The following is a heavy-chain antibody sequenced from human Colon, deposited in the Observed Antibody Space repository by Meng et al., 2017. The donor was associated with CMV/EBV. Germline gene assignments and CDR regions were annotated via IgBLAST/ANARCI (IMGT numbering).Heavy chain of an antibody. V-gene: IGHV1-8*01. D-gene: IGHD6-13*01. Sequence: CKTSGYTFRYFDITWVRQASGQGLEWMGWMNPNSGNTGYAQKFEGRVTMTRNTAINTAYLELDSLRSEDTAVYYCATVIYGSRWSDYWGQGTLVTVSS. CDR2: MNPNSGNT. CDR1: GYTFRYFD. CDR3: ATVIYGSRWSDY. J-gene: IGHJ4*02.